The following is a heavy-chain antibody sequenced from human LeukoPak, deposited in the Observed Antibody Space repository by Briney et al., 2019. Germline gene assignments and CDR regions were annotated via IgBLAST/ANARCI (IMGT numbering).Heavy chain of an antibody. Sequence: ASVKVSCKASGYTFTSYGISWVRQAPGQGLERMGWISAYNGNTNYAQKLQGRVTMTTDTSTSTAYMELRSLRSDDTAVYYCARDKAAVVVPAATIDYWGQGTLVTVSS. J-gene: IGHJ4*02. V-gene: IGHV1-18*04. CDR3: ARDKAAVVVPAATIDY. D-gene: IGHD2-2*01. CDR1: GYTFTSYG. CDR2: ISAYNGNT.